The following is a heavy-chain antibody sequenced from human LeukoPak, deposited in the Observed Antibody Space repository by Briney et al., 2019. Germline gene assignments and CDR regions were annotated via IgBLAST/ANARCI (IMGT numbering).Heavy chain of an antibody. CDR1: GFTFRSYG. D-gene: IGHD6-19*01. V-gene: IGHV3-33*01. CDR2: IWYDGSNK. Sequence: PGGSLRLSCAASGFTFRSYGMHWVRQAPGKGLEWVAVIWYDGSNKYYADSVKGRFTISRDNSKNTLYLQMNSLRAEDTAVYYCARDRIAVAGTEHWFDPWGQGTLVTASS. J-gene: IGHJ5*02. CDR3: ARDRIAVAGTEHWFDP.